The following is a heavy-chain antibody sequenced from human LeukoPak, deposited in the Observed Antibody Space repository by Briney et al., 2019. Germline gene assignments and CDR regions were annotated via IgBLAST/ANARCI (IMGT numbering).Heavy chain of an antibody. CDR1: GGPISSSNW. V-gene: IGHV4-4*02. D-gene: IGHD6-19*01. J-gene: IGHJ2*01. Sequence: SETLSLTCAVSGGPISSSNWWNWVRQPPGKGLEWTAVIYHSGNTNYNPSLRSRVSISLDKSKNQISLKLSSLTAADTAVYYCARGGQVAVTAPWYFDLWGRGTLVTVSS. CDR3: ARGGQVAVTAPWYFDL. CDR2: IYHSGNT.